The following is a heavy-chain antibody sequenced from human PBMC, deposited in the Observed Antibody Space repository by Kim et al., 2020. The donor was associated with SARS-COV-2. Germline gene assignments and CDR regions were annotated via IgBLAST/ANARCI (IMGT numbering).Heavy chain of an antibody. J-gene: IGHJ3*02. V-gene: IGHV4-34*01. CDR2: INHSGST. Sequence: SETLSLTCAVYGGSFSGYYWSWIRQPPGKGLEWIGEINHSGSTNYNPSLKSRATISVDTSKNQFSLKLSSVTAADTAVYYCARGSSIAARPRAFDIWGQGTMVTVSS. D-gene: IGHD6-6*01. CDR3: ARGSSIAARPRAFDI. CDR1: GGSFSGYY.